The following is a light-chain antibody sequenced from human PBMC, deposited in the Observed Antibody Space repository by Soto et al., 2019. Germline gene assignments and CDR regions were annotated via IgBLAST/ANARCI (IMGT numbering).Light chain of an antibody. Sequence: QSALTQPASVSGSPGQSITISCTGTSSDVGGHNYVSWYQQHPGKAPKLMIYDLNKRPSGVPDRFSGSKSGNTASLTISGLQAEDEAAYYCCSYAGTYPFVVFGGGTKLTVL. CDR1: SSDVGGHNY. CDR2: DLN. CDR3: CSYAGTYPFVV. V-gene: IGLV2-11*01. J-gene: IGLJ2*01.